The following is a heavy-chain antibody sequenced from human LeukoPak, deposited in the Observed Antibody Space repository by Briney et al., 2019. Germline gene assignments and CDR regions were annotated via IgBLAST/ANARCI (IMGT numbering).Heavy chain of an antibody. Sequence: GGSLRLSCAASGFTFSNYGIHWVRQAPGKGLEWVAFIRYDGSNKYYADSVKGRFTISRDNSKNTLYLQMNSLRAEDTAVYYCAKDALLLMVYATPGVDYWGQGTLVTVSS. V-gene: IGHV3-30*02. CDR2: IRYDGSNK. CDR3: AKDALLLMVYATPGVDY. J-gene: IGHJ4*02. D-gene: IGHD2-8*01. CDR1: GFTFSNYG.